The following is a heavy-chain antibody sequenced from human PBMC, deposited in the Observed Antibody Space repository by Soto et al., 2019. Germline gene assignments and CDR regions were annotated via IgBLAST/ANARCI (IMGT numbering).Heavy chain of an antibody. Sequence: EVQLVESGGGLVQPGASLRLSCAASGFTFDYYRMHWVRQAPGKGLVWVSRIHSDGTSTTYADSVKGRFTISRDNAKNTLSLQMNSLRAEDTAVYYCARGDRGAFDLWGQGTVVTVSS. CDR2: IHSDGTST. D-gene: IGHD1-26*01. CDR3: ARGDRGAFDL. V-gene: IGHV3-74*01. J-gene: IGHJ3*01. CDR1: GFTFDYYR.